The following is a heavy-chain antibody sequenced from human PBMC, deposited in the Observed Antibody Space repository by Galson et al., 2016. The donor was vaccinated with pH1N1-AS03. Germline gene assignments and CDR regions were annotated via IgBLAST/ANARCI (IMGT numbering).Heavy chain of an antibody. J-gene: IGHJ6*02. Sequence: SETLSLTCAVSGDSISTSNWWSWVRQPPGQGLEWIGEVSHAGRTNYSPSLKSRVTISLDKSKNQFSLQLTSVTAADTAGYYCARDVLPYSLGLDVWGQGTTVTVSS. D-gene: IGHD5-18*01. CDR2: VSHAGRT. CDR1: GDSISTSNW. CDR3: ARDVLPYSLGLDV. V-gene: IGHV4-4*02.